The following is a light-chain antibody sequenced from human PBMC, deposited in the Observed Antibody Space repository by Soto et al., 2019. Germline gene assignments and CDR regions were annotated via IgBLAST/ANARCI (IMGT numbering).Light chain of an antibody. CDR1: QDIRSD. Sequence: ASQMTQIPSSLSASVGDRVTITCRAIQDIRSDLGWYQQRPGKAPNLLIYATSSLQSGVPSRFSGSGSGTDFTLTISSLQPEDFATYYCLQDNKYPLTFGGGTKV. V-gene: IGKV1-6*01. J-gene: IGKJ4*01. CDR2: ATS. CDR3: LQDNKYPLT.